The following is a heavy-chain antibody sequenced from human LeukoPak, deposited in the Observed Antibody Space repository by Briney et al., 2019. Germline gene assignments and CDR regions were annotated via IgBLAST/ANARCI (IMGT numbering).Heavy chain of an antibody. CDR2: IYPGDSDT. CDR1: GYSFTTYW. Sequence: GESLKISCKGSGYSFTTYWIGWVRQMPGKGLEWMGIIYPGDSDTRYSPSFQGQVTISADKSISTAYLQWSSLKASDTAMYYCARHPRTYSGSYYPDYWGQGTLVTVSS. CDR3: ARHPRTYSGSYYPDY. V-gene: IGHV5-51*01. J-gene: IGHJ4*02. D-gene: IGHD1-26*01.